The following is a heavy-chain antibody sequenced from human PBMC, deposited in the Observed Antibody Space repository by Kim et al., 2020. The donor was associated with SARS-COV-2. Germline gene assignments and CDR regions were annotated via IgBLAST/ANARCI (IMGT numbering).Heavy chain of an antibody. D-gene: IGHD3-9*01. CDR3: TRGDDILTGPFDY. CDR1: GFTFGDYA. V-gene: IGHV3-49*04. J-gene: IGHJ4*02. Sequence: GGSLRLSCTASGFTFGDYAMSWVRQAPGKGLEWVGFIRSKAYGGTTEYAASVKGRFTISRDDSKSIAYLQMNSLKTEDTAVYYCTRGDDILTGPFDYWGQGTLVTVSS. CDR2: IRSKAYGGTT.